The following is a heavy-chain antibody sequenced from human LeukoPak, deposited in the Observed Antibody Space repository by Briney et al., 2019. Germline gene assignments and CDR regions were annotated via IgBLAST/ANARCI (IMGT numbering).Heavy chain of an antibody. CDR1: GGTFSSYD. Sequence: SVKVSCKASGGTFSSYDISWVRQAPGQGLEWMGRIIPIFGTANYAQKFKGRVTITTDESTSTAYMELSSLRSEDTALYYCASDYDSSGYYYPKFDYWGQGTLVIVSS. V-gene: IGHV1-69*05. CDR3: ASDYDSSGYYYPKFDY. D-gene: IGHD3-22*01. J-gene: IGHJ4*02. CDR2: IIPIFGTA.